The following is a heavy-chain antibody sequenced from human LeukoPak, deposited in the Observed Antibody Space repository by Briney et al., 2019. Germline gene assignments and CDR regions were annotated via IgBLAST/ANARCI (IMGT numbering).Heavy chain of an antibody. CDR3: ARDTYLYGSGSYSGLDP. V-gene: IGHV1-2*02. CDR1: GYTFTGYY. Sequence: ASVKVSCKASGYTFTGYYMHWVRQAPGQGLEWMGWINPNSGGTNYAQKFQGRVTMTRDTSISTAYMELSRLRSDDTAVYYCARDTYLYGSGSYSGLDPWGQGTLVTVSS. J-gene: IGHJ5*01. D-gene: IGHD3-10*01. CDR2: INPNSGGT.